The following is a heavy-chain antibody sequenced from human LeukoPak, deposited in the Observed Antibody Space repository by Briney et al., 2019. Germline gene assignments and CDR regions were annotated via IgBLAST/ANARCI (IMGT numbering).Heavy chain of an antibody. J-gene: IGHJ5*02. Sequence: GGSLRLSCAASGFTFSSYGMHWVRQAPGKGLEWVAVIWYDGSNKYYADSVKGRFTISRDNSKNSLYLQMNSLRAEDTAVYYCARESYGDYVIDPWGQGTLVTVSS. CDR1: GFTFSSYG. D-gene: IGHD4-17*01. CDR3: ARESYGDYVIDP. CDR2: IWYDGSNK. V-gene: IGHV3-33*01.